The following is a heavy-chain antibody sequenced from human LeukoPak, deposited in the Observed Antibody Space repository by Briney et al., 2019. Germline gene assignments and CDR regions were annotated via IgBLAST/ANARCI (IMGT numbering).Heavy chain of an antibody. CDR1: GSTFSSYA. D-gene: IGHD6-13*01. CDR3: AKGLSSSWYLSECDY. V-gene: IGHV3-23*01. Sequence: LPGGSLRLSFAASGSTFSSYATSWVRQAPGKGPEWVSSISGSGGTTYYAESVKGRFTISRDNSKNTLYLQLNSLRAEETAVYYCAKGLSSSWYLSECDYWGQGTLVIVSS. CDR2: ISGSGGTT. J-gene: IGHJ4*02.